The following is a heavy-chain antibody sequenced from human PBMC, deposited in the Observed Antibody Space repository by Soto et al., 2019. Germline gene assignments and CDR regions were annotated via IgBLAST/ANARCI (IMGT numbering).Heavy chain of an antibody. V-gene: IGHV3-30*03. J-gene: IGHJ4*02. CDR2: ISNDGSRR. CDR3: ARGCSGGTNCFYFDF. D-gene: IGHD6-13*01. CDR1: GFTFGNFG. Sequence: QVQLVESGGGVVQPGRSLRLSCAASGFTFGNFGIHWVRHAPGKGLEWVADISNDGSRRYYADSVKGRFTISRDNSKNTLYLQMDSLRAEDTAVYFCARGCSGGTNCFYFDFWGQGILVTVSS.